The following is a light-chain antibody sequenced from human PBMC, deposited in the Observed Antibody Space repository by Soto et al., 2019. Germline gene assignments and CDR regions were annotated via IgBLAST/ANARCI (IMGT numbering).Light chain of an antibody. V-gene: IGKV1-5*01. CDR1: QSITIW. Sequence: DIQMTQSPSTLSASVGDRVTITCRASQSITIWLAWYQQKPGKAPKLLIFDASSLERGVPSRFSGSGSGTEFTLTISSLQPDDCATYYCQQYNSYSWTFGQGTKVEIK. J-gene: IGKJ1*01. CDR2: DAS. CDR3: QQYNSYSWT.